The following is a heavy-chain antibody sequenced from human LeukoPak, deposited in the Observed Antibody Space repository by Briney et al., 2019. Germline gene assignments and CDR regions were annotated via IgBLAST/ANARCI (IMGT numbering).Heavy chain of an antibody. CDR2: IRYDGSNK. V-gene: IGHV3-30*02. CDR3: AKTRAGVVAALGWYFDL. J-gene: IGHJ2*01. Sequence: GGSLRLSCAASGFTFSSYGMHWVRQAPGKGLEWVAFIRYDGSNKYYADSVKSRFTISRDKSKNTLYLQMNSLRAEDTAVYYCAKTRAGVVAALGWYFDLWGRGTLVTVSS. D-gene: IGHD2-15*01. CDR1: GFTFSSYG.